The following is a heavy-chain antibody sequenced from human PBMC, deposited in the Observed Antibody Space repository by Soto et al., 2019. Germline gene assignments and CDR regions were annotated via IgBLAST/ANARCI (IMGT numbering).Heavy chain of an antibody. D-gene: IGHD6-6*01. CDR3: ARDRDSIAARRGWFDP. CDR2: IYTSGST. J-gene: IGHJ5*02. CDR1: GGSISSYY. V-gene: IGHV4-4*07. Sequence: QVQLQESGPGLVKPSETLSLTCTVSGGSISSYYWSWIRQPAGKGLEWIGRIYTSGSTNYNPSLKRRVTMSVDTSKNQFSLKLSSVTAADTAVYYCARDRDSIAARRGWFDPWGQGTLVTVSS.